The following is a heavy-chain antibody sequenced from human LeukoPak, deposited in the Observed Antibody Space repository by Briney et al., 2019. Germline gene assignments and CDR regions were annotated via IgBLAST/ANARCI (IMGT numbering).Heavy chain of an antibody. CDR3: ARRSTSTRHFNY. CDR2: IGGSGVST. D-gene: IGHD2-2*01. V-gene: IGHV3-23*01. J-gene: IGHJ4*02. CDR1: GFTFSAYG. Sequence: GGSLRLSCAASGFTFSAYGMSWVRQAPSRGLEWVSAIGGSGVSTYYADSVKGRFTISRDNSKNTLYLQVNSLRAGDTAVYYCARRSTSTRHFNYWGQGTLVTVSS.